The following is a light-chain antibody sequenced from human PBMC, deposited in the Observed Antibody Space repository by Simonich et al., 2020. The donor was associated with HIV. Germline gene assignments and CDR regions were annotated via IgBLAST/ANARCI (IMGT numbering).Light chain of an antibody. V-gene: IGKV4-1*01. J-gene: IGKJ2*01. Sequence: DIVMTQSPDSLAVSLGEGATIHCKSSQSVLYSSNNKTYLTWYQQKPGQTPKLLIYWASTRESGVPDRFSGSGSGTDFTLTISSLQAEDVAVYYCQQYYSTPYTFGQGTKLEIK. CDR2: WAS. CDR1: QSVLYSSNNKTY. CDR3: QQYYSTPYT.